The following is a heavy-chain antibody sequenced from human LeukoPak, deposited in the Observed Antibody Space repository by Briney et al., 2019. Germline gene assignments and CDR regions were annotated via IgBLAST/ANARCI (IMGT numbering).Heavy chain of an antibody. V-gene: IGHV3-23*01. CDR2: ISGGGYNT. CDR1: GFTFSNYA. CDR3: AREIVGATRYNWFDP. D-gene: IGHD1-26*01. Sequence: GGSLRLSCAPSGFTFSNYAMTWVRQAPGKGLEWVSAISGGGYNTYYADSVKGRFTISRDNSKNTLYLQMNTLRAEDTAVYYCAREIVGATRYNWFDPWGQGTLVTVSS. J-gene: IGHJ5*02.